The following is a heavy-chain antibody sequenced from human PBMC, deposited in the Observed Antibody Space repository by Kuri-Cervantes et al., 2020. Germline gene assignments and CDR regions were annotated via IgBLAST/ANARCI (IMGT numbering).Heavy chain of an antibody. J-gene: IGHJ6*03. Sequence: SETLSLTCAISGYSISSAYYWGWIRQPPGKGLEWIGYIYYSGSANYNPSLKSRVTISVDTSKNQFSLKLTSVTAADTAVYYCALGATSYYYMDVWGKGTTVTVSS. D-gene: IGHD1-26*01. CDR3: ALGATSYYYMDV. CDR1: GYSISSAYY. V-gene: IGHV4-38-2*01. CDR2: IYYSGSA.